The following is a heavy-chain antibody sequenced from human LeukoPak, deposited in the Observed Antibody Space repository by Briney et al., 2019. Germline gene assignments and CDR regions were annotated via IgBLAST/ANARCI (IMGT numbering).Heavy chain of an antibody. CDR3: ARGPLRGVVVVPAARNWFDP. Sequence: SETLSLTCAVYGGSFSGYYWSWIRQPPGKGLEWIGEINHSGSTNYNPSLKSRVTISVDTSKNQFSLKLGSVTAADTAVYYCARGPLRGVVVVPAARNWFDPWGRGTLVTVSS. V-gene: IGHV4-34*01. CDR2: INHSGST. CDR1: GGSFSGYY. D-gene: IGHD2-2*01. J-gene: IGHJ5*02.